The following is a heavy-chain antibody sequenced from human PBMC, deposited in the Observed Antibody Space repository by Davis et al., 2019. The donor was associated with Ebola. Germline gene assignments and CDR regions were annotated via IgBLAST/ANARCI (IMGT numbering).Heavy chain of an antibody. J-gene: IGHJ3*02. V-gene: IGHV1-3*01. CDR2: INAGNGNT. D-gene: IGHD6-19*01. Sequence: ASVKVSSKASGYTFTRYDINWVRQAPGQRLEWMGWINAGNGNTKYSQKFQGRVTITRDTSTSTAYMELRSLRSDDTAVYYCARDGQWLVEGGADAFDIWGQGTMVTVSS. CDR1: GYTFTRYD. CDR3: ARDGQWLVEGGADAFDI.